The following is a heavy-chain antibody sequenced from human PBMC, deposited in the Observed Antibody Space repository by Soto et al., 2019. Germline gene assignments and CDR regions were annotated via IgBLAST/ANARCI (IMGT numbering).Heavy chain of an antibody. CDR3: AKDPFSRMGLDTAIVFDY. Sequence: GGSLRLSCAASGFTFSSYAMSWVRQAPGKGLEWVSAISGSGGSTYYADSVKGRFTISRDNSKNTLYLQMNSLRAEDTALYYCAKDPFSRMGLDTAIVFDYWGQGTLVTVSS. J-gene: IGHJ4*02. CDR1: GFTFSSYA. V-gene: IGHV3-23*01. D-gene: IGHD5-18*01. CDR2: ISGSGGST.